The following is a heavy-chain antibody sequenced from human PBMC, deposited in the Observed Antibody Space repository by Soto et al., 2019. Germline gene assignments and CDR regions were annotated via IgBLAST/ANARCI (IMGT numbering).Heavy chain of an antibody. Sequence: HPGGSLRLSCAASGFTFSSYGMHWVRQAPGKGLEWVAVISYDGSNKYYADSVKGRFTISRDNSKNTLYLQMNSLRAEDTAVYYCAKDLSDAVTTFQVAFDYWGQGTLVTVSS. J-gene: IGHJ4*02. D-gene: IGHD4-17*01. CDR1: GFTFSSYG. CDR3: AKDLSDAVTTFQVAFDY. CDR2: ISYDGSNK. V-gene: IGHV3-30*18.